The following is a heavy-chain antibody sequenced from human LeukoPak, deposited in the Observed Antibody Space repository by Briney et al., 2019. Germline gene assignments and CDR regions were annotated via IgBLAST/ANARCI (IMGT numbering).Heavy chain of an antibody. CDR2: IYYSGST. D-gene: IGHD1-7*01. Sequence: PSETLSLTCTVSGGPISSHYWSWIRQPPGKGLEWIGYIYYSGSTNYNPSLKSRVTISVDTSKSQFSLKLSSVTAADTAVYYCARGLTGTRTFDYWGQGTLVTVSS. J-gene: IGHJ4*02. CDR1: GGPISSHY. V-gene: IGHV4-59*11. CDR3: ARGLTGTRTFDY.